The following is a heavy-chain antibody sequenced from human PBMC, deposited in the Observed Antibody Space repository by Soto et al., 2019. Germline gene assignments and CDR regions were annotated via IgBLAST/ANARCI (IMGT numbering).Heavy chain of an antibody. V-gene: IGHV4-59*02. CDR2: VYHTGNT. CDR1: GVSVTGYY. Sequence: PSETLSLTCSVSGVSVTGYYWTWIRHSPGKGLEWIGYVYHTGNTYYNPSLKSRATISLDTSKNQVSLRLRSVTAADTAVYYCAREQYNWKLWGQGTLVTVSS. D-gene: IGHD1-20*01. CDR3: AREQYNWKL. J-gene: IGHJ4*02.